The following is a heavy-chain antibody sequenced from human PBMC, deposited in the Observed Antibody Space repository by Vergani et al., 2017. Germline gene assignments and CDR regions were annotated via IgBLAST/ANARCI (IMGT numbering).Heavy chain of an antibody. CDR3: VRILHTSYIRGAFEI. CDR2: IDVKGNS. CDR1: GGYPDIHSQT. V-gene: IGHV4-61*02. Sequence: QAQLQESGPRLVKPSQTLSLTCSFSGGYPDIHSQTWGWIRQPAGEGLEWIGLIDVKGNSNSSPSLESRVTMSAEASRGRSSLNLRSVTPSDTAVYYCVRILHTSYIRGAFEIWGQGIKVTVSS. D-gene: IGHD2-21*01. J-gene: IGHJ3*02.